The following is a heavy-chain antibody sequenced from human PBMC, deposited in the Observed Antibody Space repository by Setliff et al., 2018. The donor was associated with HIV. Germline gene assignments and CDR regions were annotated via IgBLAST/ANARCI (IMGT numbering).Heavy chain of an antibody. J-gene: IGHJ1*01. CDR1: GYIFTSYG. CDR2: ISAYNGNT. V-gene: IGHV1-18*01. CDR3: ARDPSSGIYYDSSGQYFQN. Sequence: ASVKVSCKASGYIFTSYGISWVRQAPGQGLEWMGWISAYNGNTNYAQKFQGRGSMTIDTSTSTAYMGLRSLRPDDTAVYFCARDPSSGIYYDSSGQYFQNWGQGTLVTVSS. D-gene: IGHD3-22*01.